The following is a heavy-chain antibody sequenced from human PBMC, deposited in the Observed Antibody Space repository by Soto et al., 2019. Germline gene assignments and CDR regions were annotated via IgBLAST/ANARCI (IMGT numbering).Heavy chain of an antibody. CDR2: IRDRAYNYAT. V-gene: IGHV3-73*01. Sequence: SLRLSCAASGFVFKDSSIHWVRQASGKGLEWVGRIRDRAYNYATSYAASVKGRFTISRDDSSNTAFLQMNSLKTEDTAIYYCTRLISAAQDYWGQGTRVTVSS. D-gene: IGHD3-22*01. CDR1: GFVFKDSS. CDR3: TRLISAAQDY. J-gene: IGHJ4*02.